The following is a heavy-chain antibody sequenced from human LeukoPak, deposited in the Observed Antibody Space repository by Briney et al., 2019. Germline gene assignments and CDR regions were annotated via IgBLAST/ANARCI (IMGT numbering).Heavy chain of an antibody. CDR2: NYYSGST. CDR3: ARDVGSAAAVNDAFDI. J-gene: IGHJ3*02. V-gene: IGHV4-59*13. D-gene: IGHD6-13*01. Sequence: SETVSLTCTVSGGFISSYYWRWMRQPRGKGRVESGYNYYSGSTNYNPSLKSRVTISVDTSKNQFSLKLSSVTAADTAVYYCARDVGSAAAVNDAFDIWGQGTMVTVSS. CDR1: GGFISSYY.